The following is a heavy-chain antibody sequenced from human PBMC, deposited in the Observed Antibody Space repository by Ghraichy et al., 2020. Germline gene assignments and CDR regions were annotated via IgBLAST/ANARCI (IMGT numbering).Heavy chain of an antibody. J-gene: IGHJ6*02. D-gene: IGHD4-23*01. Sequence: LSLTCVGSGFTFSGYSMNWVRQSPGKGLEWVSYITSSGRTIFYADSVKGRFTISRDNAQNSLYLQMNSLRDEDTAEYYCARGSKVVRFYYYDGMDVWGQGTKVTVSS. CDR2: ITSSGRTI. CDR1: GFTFSGYS. CDR3: ARGSKVVRFYYYDGMDV. V-gene: IGHV3-48*02.